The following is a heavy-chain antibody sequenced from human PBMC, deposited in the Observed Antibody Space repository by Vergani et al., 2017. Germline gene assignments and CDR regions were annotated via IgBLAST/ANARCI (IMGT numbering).Heavy chain of an antibody. CDR1: GFTFSSYG. Sequence: QVQLVESGGGVVQPGRSLRLSCAASGFTFSSYGMHWVRQAPGKGLEWVAVISYDGSNKYYADSVKGRFTISRDNSKNTLYLQMNSLRAEDTAVYYCAKDLHDSSGYVLFDYYYYGMDVWGQGTTVTVSS. D-gene: IGHD3-22*01. J-gene: IGHJ6*02. V-gene: IGHV3-30*18. CDR3: AKDLHDSSGYVLFDYYYYGMDV. CDR2: ISYDGSNK.